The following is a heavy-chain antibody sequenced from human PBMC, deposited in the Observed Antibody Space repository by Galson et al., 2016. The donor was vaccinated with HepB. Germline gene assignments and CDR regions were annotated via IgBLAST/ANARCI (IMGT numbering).Heavy chain of an antibody. CDR1: GYSFPSYW. CDR2: INPGDSET. CDR3: VRPSRTVVPPEGYFDL. Sequence: QSGAEVKKPGESLKISCRGSGYSFPSYWIGWVRQMPGKGLEWMGIINPGDSETRYSPSFQGQVTISADKSIVTAYLQWSSLKASDTAMYYCVRPSRTVVPPEGYFDLWGRGTLVTVSS. V-gene: IGHV5-51*01. J-gene: IGHJ2*01. D-gene: IGHD4-23*01.